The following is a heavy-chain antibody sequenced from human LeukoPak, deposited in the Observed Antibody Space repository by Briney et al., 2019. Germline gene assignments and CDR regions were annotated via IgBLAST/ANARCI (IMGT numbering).Heavy chain of an antibody. CDR3: ARAYYYDSSGPAAFDY. V-gene: IGHV1-69*13. D-gene: IGHD3-22*01. J-gene: IGHJ4*02. CDR1: GGTFSSYA. Sequence: ASVKVSCKASGGTFSSYAISWVRQAPGQGLERMGGIIPIFGTANYAQKFQSRVTITADESTSTAYMELSSLRSEDTAVYYCARAYYYDSSGPAAFDYWGQGTLVTVSS. CDR2: IIPIFGTA.